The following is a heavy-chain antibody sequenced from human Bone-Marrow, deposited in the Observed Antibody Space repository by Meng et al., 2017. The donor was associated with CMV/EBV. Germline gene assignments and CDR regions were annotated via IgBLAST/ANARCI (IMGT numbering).Heavy chain of an antibody. V-gene: IGHV3-30*02. D-gene: IGHD2-2*01. CDR3: AKDFYVVVVPAAQAFDY. J-gene: IGHJ4*02. CDR1: GFTFSQYG. CDR2: IRHDARGN. Sequence: GESLKISCVTSGFTFSQYGMNWVRQVPGKGLEWLSFIRHDARGNYYADSVKGRFTISRDNSKNTLYLQMNSLRAEDTAVYYCAKDFYVVVVPAAQAFDYWGQGTLVTVSS.